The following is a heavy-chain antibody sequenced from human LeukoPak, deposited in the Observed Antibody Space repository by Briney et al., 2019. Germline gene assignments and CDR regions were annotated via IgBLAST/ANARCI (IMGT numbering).Heavy chain of an antibody. J-gene: IGHJ4*02. CDR2: ISGSDGST. V-gene: IGHV3-23*01. Sequence: GGSLRLSCAASGFTFSSYAMTWVRQAPDKGLEAVSAISGSDGSTYYADSVKGRFTISRDDSQNALYLQMKSLSAEDTAVYYCAKVETSGGANCYALDYWGQGTLVTVSS. CDR1: GFTFSSYA. CDR3: AKVETSGGANCYALDY. D-gene: IGHD2-2*01.